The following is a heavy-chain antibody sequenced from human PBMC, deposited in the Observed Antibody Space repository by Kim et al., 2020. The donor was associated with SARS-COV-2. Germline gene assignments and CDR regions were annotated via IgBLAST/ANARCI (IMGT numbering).Heavy chain of an antibody. CDR1: GFTFSTYA. J-gene: IGHJ4*02. CDR2: ITGSGGDT. D-gene: IGHD6-13*01. CDR3: AKGIASTASTNSSFDY. V-gene: IGHV3-23*01. Sequence: GGSLRLSCAASGFTFSTYAMSWVRQTPGKGLEWVATITGSGGDTYYADSVKGRFTIFRDNSKNMLYLEMNSLRAEDTAVYYCAKGIASTASTNSSFDYWGQRALVTVFS.